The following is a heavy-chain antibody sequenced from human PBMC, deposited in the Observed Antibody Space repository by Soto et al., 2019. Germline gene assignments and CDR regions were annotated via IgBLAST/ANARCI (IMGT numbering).Heavy chain of an antibody. CDR2: ISYDGSNK. D-gene: IGHD3-10*01. V-gene: IGHV3-30-3*01. CDR1: GFTFSSYA. J-gene: IGHJ5*02. CDR3: AREAARPLLWFGGGGYNWFDP. Sequence: QVQLVESGGGVVQPGRSLRLSCAASGFTFSSYAMHWVRQAPGKGLEWVAVISYDGSNKYYADSVKGRFTISRDNSKNTLYLQMKSLEAEDTAGYYVAREAARPLLWFGGGGYNWFDPWGQGTLVTVSS.